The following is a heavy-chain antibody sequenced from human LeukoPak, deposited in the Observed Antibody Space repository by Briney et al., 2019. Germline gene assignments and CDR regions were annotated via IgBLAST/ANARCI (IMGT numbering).Heavy chain of an antibody. CDR3: ARDRGHYFDY. Sequence: PGGSLRLSCAASGFIFGSYNMNWVRQAPGKGLEWISYISSSSRTIFYADSVKGRFTVSRDNVKNSLYLQMNSLRDEDTAVYYCARDRGHYFDYWGQGTLVTVSS. D-gene: IGHD2-15*01. J-gene: IGHJ4*02. CDR1: GFIFGSYN. CDR2: ISSSSRTI. V-gene: IGHV3-48*02.